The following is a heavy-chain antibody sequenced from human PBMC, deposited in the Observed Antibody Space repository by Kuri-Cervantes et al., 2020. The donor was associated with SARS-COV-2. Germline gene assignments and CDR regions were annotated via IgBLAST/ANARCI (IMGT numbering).Heavy chain of an antibody. CDR1: GYSFSTYW. Sequence: KVSCKGSGYSFSTYWIGWVRQTPGKGLEEMGIIYPGDSDTRYSPSFQGQVTISADTSIDTAYLHFNSLRASDTAIYYCARRAGGFQFWGQGTPVTVSS. V-gene: IGHV5-51*01. CDR3: ARRAGGFQF. CDR2: IYPGDSDT. J-gene: IGHJ4*02. D-gene: IGHD1-1*01.